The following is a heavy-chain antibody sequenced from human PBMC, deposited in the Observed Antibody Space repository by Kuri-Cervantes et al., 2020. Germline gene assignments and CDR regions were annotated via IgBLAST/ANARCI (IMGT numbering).Heavy chain of an antibody. Sequence: GESLKISCAASGFTFSSYGMHWVRQAPGKGLEWVAVIWYDGSNKYYADSVKGRFTISRDNAKSSLYLQMNSLRAEDTAVYYCARITYYYDSSGYYSGGGYYYYGMDVWGQGTTVTVSS. V-gene: IGHV3-33*01. CDR1: GFTFSSYG. D-gene: IGHD3-22*01. CDR3: ARITYYYDSSGYYSGGGYYYYGMDV. CDR2: IWYDGSNK. J-gene: IGHJ6*02.